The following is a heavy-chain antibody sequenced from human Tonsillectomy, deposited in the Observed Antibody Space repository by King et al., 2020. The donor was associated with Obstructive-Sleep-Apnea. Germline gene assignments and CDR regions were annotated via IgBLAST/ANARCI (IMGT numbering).Heavy chain of an antibody. CDR3: AGGIAVAANDY. CDR1: GFTFSNYW. Sequence: VQLVESGGGLVQPGGSLELSCVASGFTFSNYWMSWVRQAPGKGLEWVANIKQDGSEKYYVASVKGRFTISRDNAKNSLYLQMNSLRAEDTAVYYCAGGIAVAANDYWGQGTLVTVSS. D-gene: IGHD6-19*01. V-gene: IGHV3-7*04. J-gene: IGHJ4*02. CDR2: IKQDGSEK.